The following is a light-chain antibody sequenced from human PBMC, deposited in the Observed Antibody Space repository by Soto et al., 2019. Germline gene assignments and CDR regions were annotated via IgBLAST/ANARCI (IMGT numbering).Light chain of an antibody. J-gene: IGKJ1*01. CDR2: GAS. Sequence: EIVMTQSPATLSVSPGERATLSCRASQSVSSNLAWYQQKPGQAPRLLIYGASTRATGIPARFSGSGSGTEFTLTISSLQPEDFAVYYCQQYGSIPWTFGQGTKVDIK. CDR3: QQYGSIPWT. CDR1: QSVSSN. V-gene: IGKV3-15*01.